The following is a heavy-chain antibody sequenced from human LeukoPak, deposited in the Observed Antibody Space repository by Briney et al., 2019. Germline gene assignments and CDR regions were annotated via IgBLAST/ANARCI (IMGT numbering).Heavy chain of an antibody. D-gene: IGHD2-21*01. V-gene: IGHV3-48*03. CDR3: ARDLFYDY. CDR1: GFTFRTYE. J-gene: IGHJ4*02. CDR2: ISSSGSTK. Sequence: GGSLRLSCAASGFTFRTYEMNWVRQAPGMGLEWVSYISSSGSTKYYADSVKGRFIISRDNAKNSLYLQMNSLRDEDTAVYYCARDLFYDYWGQGTLVTVSS.